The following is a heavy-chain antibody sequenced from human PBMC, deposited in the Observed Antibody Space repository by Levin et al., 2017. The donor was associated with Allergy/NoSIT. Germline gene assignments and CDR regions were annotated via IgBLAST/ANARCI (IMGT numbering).Heavy chain of an antibody. CDR3: AREAVLPDAIDI. J-gene: IGHJ3*02. CDR2: INPSGGGA. Sequence: GESLKISCKASGYPFTSYYLDWVRQAPGQGLEWMGMINPSGGGARYAQKFQGRVTVTRDTSTSTVYMELSSLRSEDTAVYYCAREAVLPDAIDIWGQGTMVTVSS. D-gene: IGHD2-15*01. CDR1: GYPFTSYY. V-gene: IGHV1-46*01.